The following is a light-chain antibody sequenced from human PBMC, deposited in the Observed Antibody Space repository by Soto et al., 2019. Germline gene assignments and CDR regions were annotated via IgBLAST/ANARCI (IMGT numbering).Light chain of an antibody. CDR1: QSISSW. J-gene: IGKJ1*01. Sequence: DIQMTQSPSTLSTSVGDRVTISCRASQSISSWLAWYQQKPGEAPNLLIYRASSLQSGVPSRFSGSGSGTEFTLNISSLQPDDFATYYYQQYSRYSWTFGQGTKVEFK. CDR3: QQYSRYSWT. CDR2: RAS. V-gene: IGKV1-5*03.